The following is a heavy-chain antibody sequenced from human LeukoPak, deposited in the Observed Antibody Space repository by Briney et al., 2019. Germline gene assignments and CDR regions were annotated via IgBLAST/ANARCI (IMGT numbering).Heavy chain of an antibody. CDR1: GFIFSSSV. V-gene: IGHV3-23*01. CDR3: AKGSAGAGSYRPFDY. Sequence: PGGSLRLSCAASGFIFSSSVMSWVRQALGKGLEWVSAINSRSGTTYAESVKGRFTISRDNSKNTLYLQMNTLRAEDTAIYYCAKGSAGAGSYRPFDYWGQGALVTVSS. J-gene: IGHJ4*02. CDR2: INSRSGTT. D-gene: IGHD3-10*01.